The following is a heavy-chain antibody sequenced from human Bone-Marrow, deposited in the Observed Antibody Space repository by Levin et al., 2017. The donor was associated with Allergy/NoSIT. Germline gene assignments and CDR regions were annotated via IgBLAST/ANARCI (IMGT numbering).Heavy chain of an antibody. CDR1: GFPFSHAW. Sequence: KPGGSLRLSCEGSGFPFSHAWMSWVRQAPGKGLEWVGRIKALSDGGTTEYSAPVKGRFTISRDDSEQRVFLQMNSLTMEDTAVYYCTTDENFSPFEDWGHGTLVAVSS. J-gene: IGHJ4*01. CDR3: TTDENFSPFED. CDR2: IKALSDGGTT. V-gene: IGHV3-15*01. D-gene: IGHD3-3*01.